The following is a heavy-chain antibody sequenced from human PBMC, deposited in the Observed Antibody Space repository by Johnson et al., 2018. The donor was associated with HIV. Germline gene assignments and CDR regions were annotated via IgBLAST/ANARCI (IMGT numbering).Heavy chain of an antibody. CDR2: ISSSGSTI. D-gene: IGHD1-26*01. J-gene: IGHJ3*02. CDR3: AKATMSGNLHPAGAFDI. V-gene: IGHV3-11*01. Sequence: QVQLVESGGGLVKPGGSLRLSCAASGFTFSDYYMSWIRQAPGKGLEWVSYISSSGSTIYYADSVKGRFTISRDNSKNTLYLQMNSLRAEDTAVYYCAKATMSGNLHPAGAFDIWGQGTMVTVSS. CDR1: GFTFSDYY.